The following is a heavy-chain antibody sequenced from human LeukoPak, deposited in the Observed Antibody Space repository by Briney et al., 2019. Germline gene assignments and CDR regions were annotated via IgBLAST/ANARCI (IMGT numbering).Heavy chain of an antibody. D-gene: IGHD5-24*01. Sequence: SETLSLTCTVSGGSISSSSYYWGWIRQPPGKGLEWIGSIYYSGSTYYNPSLKSRVTISVDTSKNQFSLKLSSVTAADTAVYYCARVGDSYNLDYWGQGTLVTVSS. V-gene: IGHV4-39*01. CDR2: IYYSGST. CDR1: GGSISSSSYY. CDR3: ARVGDSYNLDY. J-gene: IGHJ4*02.